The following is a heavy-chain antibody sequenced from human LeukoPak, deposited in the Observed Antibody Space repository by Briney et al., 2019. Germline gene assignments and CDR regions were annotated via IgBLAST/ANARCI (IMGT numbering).Heavy chain of an antibody. V-gene: IGHV1-8*02. J-gene: IGHJ4*02. CDR1: GYTFTSYD. D-gene: IGHD1-26*01. CDR3: ASQGVGATGGFDY. Sequence: ASVKVSCKASGYTFTSYDINWVRQATGQGLEWMGWMNPNSGNTGYAQKFQGRVTMTRDTSISTAYMELSRLRSDDTAVYYCASQGVGATGGFDYWGQGTLVTVSS. CDR2: MNPNSGNT.